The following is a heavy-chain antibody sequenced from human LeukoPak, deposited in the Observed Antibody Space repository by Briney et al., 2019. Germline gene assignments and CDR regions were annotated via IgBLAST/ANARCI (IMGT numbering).Heavy chain of an antibody. V-gene: IGHV4-59*08. CDR1: GGSINSYY. CDR3: ARRYFDWSTFDY. CDR2: IYYSGST. D-gene: IGHD3-9*01. Sequence: SETLSLTCTVSGGSINSYYWGWIRQPPGKRLEWIGYIYYSGSTNYNPSLKSRVTISLDTSKNQFSLKLSSVTAADTAAYYCARRYFDWSTFDYWGQGTLVTVSS. J-gene: IGHJ4*02.